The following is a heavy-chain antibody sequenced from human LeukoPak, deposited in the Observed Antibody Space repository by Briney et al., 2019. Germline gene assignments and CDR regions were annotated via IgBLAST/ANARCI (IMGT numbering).Heavy chain of an antibody. Sequence: PSETLSLTCTVSGGSISSYYWSWIRQPPGKGLEWFGYIYYSGSTNYNPSLKSRVTISVDTSKNQFSLKLSSVTAADTAVYYCARAVTMVRGVAVPYYYYYMDVWGKGTTVTISS. J-gene: IGHJ6*03. D-gene: IGHD3-10*01. V-gene: IGHV4-59*01. CDR3: ARAVTMVRGVAVPYYYYYMDV. CDR2: IYYSGST. CDR1: GGSISSYY.